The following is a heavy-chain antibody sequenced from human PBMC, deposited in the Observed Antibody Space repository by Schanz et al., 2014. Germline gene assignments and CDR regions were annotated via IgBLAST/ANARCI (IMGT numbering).Heavy chain of an antibody. V-gene: IGHV1-69*02. J-gene: IGHJ4*02. Sequence: QVQLVHSGAEVKKPGSSVKVSCKASGGTFSTYTISWVRQAPGQGLEWMGRIIPILGIANYAQKFQGRVTITADKSTFTAYMDVSSLRSEDTAVYYCASSGAGYSSSWDFDYWGQGILVPVSA. CDR1: GGTFSTYT. CDR3: ASSGAGYSSSWDFDY. D-gene: IGHD6-13*01. CDR2: IIPILGIA.